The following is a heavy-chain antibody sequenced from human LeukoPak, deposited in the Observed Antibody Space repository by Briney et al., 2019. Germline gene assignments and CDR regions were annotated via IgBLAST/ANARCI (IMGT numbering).Heavy chain of an antibody. CDR1: GGSFSGYY. D-gene: IGHD2-2*02. Sequence: SETLSLTCAVYGGSFSGYYWSWIRQPPGKGLEWIGYIYYSGSTSGSTNYNPSLKSRVTISVDTSKNQFSLKLSSVTAADTAVYYCARDSRDLYGDAFDIWGQGTMVTVSS. CDR2: IYYSGSTSGST. J-gene: IGHJ3*02. V-gene: IGHV4-59*01. CDR3: ARDSRDLYGDAFDI.